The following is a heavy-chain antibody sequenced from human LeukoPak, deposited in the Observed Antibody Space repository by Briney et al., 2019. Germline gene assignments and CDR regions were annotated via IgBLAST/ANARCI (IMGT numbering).Heavy chain of an antibody. J-gene: IGHJ5*02. CDR2: IYYSGST. Sequence: SETLSLTCTVSGGSISSSSYYWGWIRQPPGKGLEWIGSIYYSGSTYYNPSLKSRVTISVDTSKNQFSLKLSSVTAADTAVYYCTRQDSAIVYNWFDPWGQGTLVTVSS. CDR3: TRQDSAIVYNWFDP. CDR1: GGSISSSSYY. V-gene: IGHV4-39*01. D-gene: IGHD2-2*02.